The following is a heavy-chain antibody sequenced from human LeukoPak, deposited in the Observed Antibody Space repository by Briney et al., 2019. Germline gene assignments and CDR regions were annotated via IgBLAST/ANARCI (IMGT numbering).Heavy chain of an antibody. CDR3: AKDEVQWQVPNYFDY. D-gene: IGHD6-19*01. J-gene: IGHJ4*02. CDR2: ISGSGGST. Sequence: PGGSLRLSCAASGFTFSSYAMSWVRQAPGKGLEWVSAISGSGGSTYYADSVKGRFTISRDNSKNTLYLQMNSLRAEDTAVYYCAKDEVQWQVPNYFDYWGQGTLVTVSS. V-gene: IGHV3-23*01. CDR1: GFTFSSYA.